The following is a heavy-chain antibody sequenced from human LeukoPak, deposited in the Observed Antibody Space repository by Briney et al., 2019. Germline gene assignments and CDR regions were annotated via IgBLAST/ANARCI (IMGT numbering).Heavy chain of an antibody. J-gene: IGHJ4*02. CDR1: GFTFSSYA. D-gene: IGHD3-10*01. Sequence: PGGSLRLSCAASGFTFSSYAMHRVRQAPGKGLEWVAVISYDGSNKYYADSVKGRFTISRDNSKNTLYLQMNSLRAEDTAVYYCARVLSPTPTTLDYWGQGTLVTVSS. CDR3: ARVLSPTPTTLDY. V-gene: IGHV3-30-3*01. CDR2: ISYDGSNK.